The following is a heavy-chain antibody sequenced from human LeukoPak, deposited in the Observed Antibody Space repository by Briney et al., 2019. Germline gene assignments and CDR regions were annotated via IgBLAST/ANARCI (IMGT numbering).Heavy chain of an antibody. J-gene: IGHJ4*02. D-gene: IGHD6-19*01. Sequence: SETLSLTCAVSGGSLSSYYWSWIRQPAGKGREWVGRIYTSGSTNYNPSLESRVTMSVDTHKNQFPLKLSSVTAADTAVYYCAREGSSGWLFDYWGQGTLVTVSS. CDR3: AREGSSGWLFDY. CDR1: GGSLSSYY. CDR2: IYTSGST. V-gene: IGHV4-4*07.